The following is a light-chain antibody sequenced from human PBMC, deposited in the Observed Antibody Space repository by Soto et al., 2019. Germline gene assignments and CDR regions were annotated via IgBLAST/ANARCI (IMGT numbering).Light chain of an antibody. CDR2: GAS. J-gene: IGKJ4*01. CDR3: PQYGSSPPVGS. CDR1: QSVSSSY. Sequence: EIVLTQSPGTLSLSPGERATLSCRASQSVSSSYLAWYQQKPGQAPRLLIYGASSRATGIPDRFSGSGSGTDFTLTISRLEPEDFAVYYCPQYGSSPPVGSFGGGTKVEIK. V-gene: IGKV3-20*01.